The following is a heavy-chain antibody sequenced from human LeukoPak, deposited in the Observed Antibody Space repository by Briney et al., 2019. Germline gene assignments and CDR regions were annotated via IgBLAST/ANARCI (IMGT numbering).Heavy chain of an antibody. CDR3: AREGAIAAAGVDY. J-gene: IGHJ4*02. D-gene: IGHD6-13*01. V-gene: IGHV4-59*01. CDR1: GGSISSYY. CDR2: IYYSGST. Sequence: PSETLSLTCTVSGGSISSYYWSWIRQPPGKGREWIGYIYYSGSTNYNPSLKGRVTISVDTSKNQFSLKLSSVTAADTAVYYCAREGAIAAAGVDYWGQGTLVTVSS.